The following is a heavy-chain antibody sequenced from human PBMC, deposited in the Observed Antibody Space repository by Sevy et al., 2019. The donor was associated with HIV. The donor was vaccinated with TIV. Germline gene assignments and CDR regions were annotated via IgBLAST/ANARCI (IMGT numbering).Heavy chain of an antibody. CDR3: TTDLGRGYYDSSGYYSIYDY. CDR2: IKSKTDGGTT. J-gene: IGHJ4*02. D-gene: IGHD3-22*01. Sequence: GGSLRLSCAASGFTFSNAWMSWVRQAPGKGLEWVGRIKSKTDGGTTDYAAPMKGRFTISRDDSKNTLYLQMNSLKTEDTAVYYCTTDLGRGYYDSSGYYSIYDYWGQGTLVTVSS. V-gene: IGHV3-15*01. CDR1: GFTFSNAW.